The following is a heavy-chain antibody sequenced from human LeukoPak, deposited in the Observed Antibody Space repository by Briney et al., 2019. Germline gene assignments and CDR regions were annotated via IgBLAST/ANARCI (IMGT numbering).Heavy chain of an antibody. Sequence: ASVKVSCKASGYTFTGYYMHWVRQAPGRGLEWMGRINPNSGGTNYAQKFQGRVTMTRDTSISTAYMELSRLRSDDTAVYYCAGGQWLVRGAFDIWGQGTMVTVSS. D-gene: IGHD6-19*01. CDR1: GYTFTGYY. CDR2: INPNSGGT. J-gene: IGHJ3*02. CDR3: AGGQWLVRGAFDI. V-gene: IGHV1-2*06.